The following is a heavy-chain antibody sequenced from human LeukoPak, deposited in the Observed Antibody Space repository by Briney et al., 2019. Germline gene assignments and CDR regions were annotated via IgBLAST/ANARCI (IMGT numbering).Heavy chain of an antibody. D-gene: IGHD6-13*01. V-gene: IGHV3-74*01. CDR3: ARAPVRTAAWVDY. CDR2: INSDGSST. Sequence: GGSLRLSCAASGFTFSSYWMHWVRQAPGKGLVWVSRINSDGSSTSYADSVKGRFTISRDNSKNTLYLQMNSLRAEDTAVYYCARAPVRTAAWVDYWGQGTLVTVSS. CDR1: GFTFSSYW. J-gene: IGHJ4*02.